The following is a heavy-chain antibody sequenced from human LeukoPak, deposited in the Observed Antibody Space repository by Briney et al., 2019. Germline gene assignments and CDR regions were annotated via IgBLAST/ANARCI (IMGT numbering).Heavy chain of an antibody. J-gene: IGHJ6*03. D-gene: IGHD6-13*01. V-gene: IGHV3-43D*03. CDR1: GFNFDDYA. CDR3: AKDSRAAAAGTIDMDV. CDR2: ISWDGGST. Sequence: GGSLRLSCAASGFNFDDYAMHWVRQAPGKGLEWVSLISWDGGSTYYADSVKGRFTISRDNSKNSLYLQMNSLRAEDTALYYCAKDSRAAAAGTIDMDVWGKGTTVTVSS.